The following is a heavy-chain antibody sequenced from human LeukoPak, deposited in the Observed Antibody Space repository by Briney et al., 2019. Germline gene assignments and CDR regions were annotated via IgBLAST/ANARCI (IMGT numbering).Heavy chain of an antibody. Sequence: GRSLRLSCAASGFTFDDYAMHWVQQAPGKGLEWVSGISWNSGSIGYADSVKGRFTISRDNAKNSLYLQMNSLRAEDTALYYCAKDVRGYSSGWYVDAFDIWGQGTMVTVSS. D-gene: IGHD6-19*01. CDR2: ISWNSGSI. CDR1: GFTFDDYA. J-gene: IGHJ3*02. CDR3: AKDVRGYSSGWYVDAFDI. V-gene: IGHV3-9*01.